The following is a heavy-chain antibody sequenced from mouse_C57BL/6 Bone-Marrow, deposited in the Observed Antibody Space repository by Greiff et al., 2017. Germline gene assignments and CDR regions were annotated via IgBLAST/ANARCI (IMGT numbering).Heavy chain of an antibody. J-gene: IGHJ2*01. V-gene: IGHV1-50*01. CDR1: GYTFTSYW. CDR3: ARREDYYDY. D-gene: IGHD1-1*01. Sequence: QVHVKQPGAELVKPGASVKLSCKASGYTFTSYWMQWVKQRPGQGLEWIGEIDPSDSYTNYNQKFKGKATLTVDTSSSTAYMQLSSLTSEDSAVYYCARREDYYDYWGQGTTLTVSS. CDR2: IDPSDSYT.